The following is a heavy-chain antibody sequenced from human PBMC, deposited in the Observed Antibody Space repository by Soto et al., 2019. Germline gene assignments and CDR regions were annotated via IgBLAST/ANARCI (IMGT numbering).Heavy chain of an antibody. Sequence: EVQLVETGGDLIQPGGSLRLSCAASGFTVSSDSMTSVRQAPGKGLEWISIIYSDNNTDYADSVKGRFSISRDTSKNILYLQMNSLRAEDTADYYCARHFSAMVVWCQGTTVTVSS. CDR3: ARHFSAMVV. CDR2: IYSDNNT. J-gene: IGHJ6*02. CDR1: GFTVSSDS. V-gene: IGHV3-53*02.